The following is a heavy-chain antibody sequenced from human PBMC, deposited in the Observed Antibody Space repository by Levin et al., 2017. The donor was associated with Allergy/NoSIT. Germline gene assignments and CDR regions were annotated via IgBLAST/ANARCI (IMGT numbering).Heavy chain of an antibody. CDR3: AKGMAGGGYVELDN. V-gene: IGHV3-23*01. CDR2: ISGSGGAR. D-gene: IGHD2-2*01. Sequence: GGSLRLSCAPSGIAFSTYGMTWVRQAPGGGLEWVASISGSGGARFYADSVKGRFTISRDNSKNMLFLYMNSLRAEDTATYYCAKGMAGGGYVELDNWGPGTLVTVSS. CDR1: GIAFSTYG. J-gene: IGHJ4*02.